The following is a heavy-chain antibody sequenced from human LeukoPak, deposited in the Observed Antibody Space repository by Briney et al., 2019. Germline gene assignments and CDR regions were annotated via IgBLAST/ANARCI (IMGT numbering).Heavy chain of an antibody. Sequence: SETLSLTCAVYGGSLSGYYWSWIRQPPGKGLEWIGEINHSGSTNYNPSLKSRVTISVDTSKNQFSLKLSSVTAADTAVYYCARGYANSDVYSSSRDKTYYFDYWGQGTLVTVSS. CDR2: INHSGST. D-gene: IGHD6-13*01. V-gene: IGHV4-34*01. CDR1: GGSLSGYY. J-gene: IGHJ4*02. CDR3: ARGYANSDVYSSSRDKTYYFDY.